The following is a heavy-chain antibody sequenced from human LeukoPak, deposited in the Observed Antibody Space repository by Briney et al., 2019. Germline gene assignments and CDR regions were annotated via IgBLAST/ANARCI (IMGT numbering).Heavy chain of an antibody. V-gene: IGHV1-24*01. D-gene: IGHD6-13*01. Sequence: ASVKVSCKVSGYTLTELSMHWVRQAPGKGLEWMGGFDPEDGETIYAQKFQGRVTMTEDTSTDTAYMELSSLRSEDTAVYYCATVEKAAENDAFDIWGQGTMVTVSS. CDR1: GYTLTELS. CDR2: FDPEDGET. J-gene: IGHJ3*02. CDR3: ATVEKAAENDAFDI.